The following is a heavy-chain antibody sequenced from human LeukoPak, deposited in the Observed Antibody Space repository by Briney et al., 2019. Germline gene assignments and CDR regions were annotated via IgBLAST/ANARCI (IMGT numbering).Heavy chain of an antibody. CDR2: ISGSGSTI. Sequence: GGSLRLSCAASGFTFSDYYMSWIRQAPGKGLQWVSYISGSGSTIYYADSVKGRFTISRDNAKNSLYLQMNSLRAEDTAVYYCARAGDGYNFLYYYYGMDVWGQGTTVTVSS. V-gene: IGHV3-11*04. CDR3: ARAGDGYNFLYYYYGMDV. D-gene: IGHD5-24*01. J-gene: IGHJ6*02. CDR1: GFTFSDYY.